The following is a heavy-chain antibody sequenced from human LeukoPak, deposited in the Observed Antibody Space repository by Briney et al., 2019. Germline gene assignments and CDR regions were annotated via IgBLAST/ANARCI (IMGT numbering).Heavy chain of an antibody. CDR3: ARVMVTSYYYYMDV. D-gene: IGHD5-18*01. CDR2: SNPNSGGT. J-gene: IGHJ6*03. CDR1: VCTFLGYY. Sequence: GSSVKVSCKASVCTFLGYYMHWLGPPPAQERAGMGWSNPNSGGTNYAQKFQGRVTMTRETSISTAYMELSRLRSDDTAVYYCARVMVTSYYYYMDVWGKGTTVTVSS. V-gene: IGHV1-2*02.